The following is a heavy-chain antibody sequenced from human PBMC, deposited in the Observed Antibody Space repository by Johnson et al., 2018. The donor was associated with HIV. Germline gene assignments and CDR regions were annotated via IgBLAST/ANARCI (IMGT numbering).Heavy chain of an antibody. CDR1: GFTFNNAW. V-gene: IGHV3-73*01. D-gene: IGHD1-1*01. Sequence: VQLVESGGGLVKPGGSLRLSCAASGFTFNNAWMSWVRQAPGKGLEWVGHIKSKANSYATAYAASVTGRFTISRDDSQNTAYLQMNSLKTEDTAVYYCARKKGTVFSTTSNNYAFDIWGQGTMVTVSS. CDR3: ARKKGTVFSTTSNNYAFDI. CDR2: IKSKANSYAT. J-gene: IGHJ3*02.